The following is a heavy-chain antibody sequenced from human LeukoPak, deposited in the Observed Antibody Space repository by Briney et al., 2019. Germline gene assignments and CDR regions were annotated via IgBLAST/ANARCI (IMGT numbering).Heavy chain of an antibody. CDR2: IYYSGST. V-gene: IGHV4-59*08. CDR1: GDSISSKY. CDR3: ARRNDYYDSSGYDWTHAFDI. Sequence: PSETLSLTCTVSGDSISSKYWSWIRQPPGKGLEWIGYIYYSGSTNYNPSLKSRVTISVDPSKNQFSLKLSSVTAADTAVYYCARRNDYYDSSGYDWTHAFDIWGQGTMVTVSS. D-gene: IGHD3-22*01. J-gene: IGHJ3*02.